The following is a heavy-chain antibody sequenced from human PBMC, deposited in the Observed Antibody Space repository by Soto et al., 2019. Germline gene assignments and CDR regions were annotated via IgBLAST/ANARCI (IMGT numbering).Heavy chain of an antibody. J-gene: IGHJ6*02. CDR2: IYYSGST. D-gene: IGHD3-10*01. CDR3: ARAYGSGYMDV. CDR1: GGSISSGGYY. Sequence: QVQLQESGPGLVKPSQTLSLTCTVSGGSISSGGYYWSWIRQHAGKGLEWIGYIYYSGSTYYHSSLKSRVTISVDTSKNQFSLKLSSVTAADTAVYYCARAYGSGYMDVWGQGTTVTVSS. V-gene: IGHV4-31*03.